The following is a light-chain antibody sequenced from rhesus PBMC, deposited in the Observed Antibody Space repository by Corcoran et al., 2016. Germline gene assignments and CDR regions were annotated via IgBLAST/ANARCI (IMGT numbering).Light chain of an antibody. CDR3: QHGYGAQWT. V-gene: IGKV1-74*01. J-gene: IGKJ1*01. CDR2: KAS. Sequence: DIQMTQSPSSLSASVGDRVTITCRASENVNKYLDWYQQQPGKAPKLLIYKASTLHFGVPSRFSGSGSGTDYTFPISSLQPEDVATYCCQHGYGAQWTFGQGTKVEIK. CDR1: ENVNKY.